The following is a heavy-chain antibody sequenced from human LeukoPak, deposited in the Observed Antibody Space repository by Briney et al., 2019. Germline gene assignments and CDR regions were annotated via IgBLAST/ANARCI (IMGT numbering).Heavy chain of an antibody. J-gene: IGHJ4*02. CDR3: AKDAQRGFDYSNSLEY. CDR2: IWSDGTNQ. V-gene: IGHV3-33*06. Sequence: GGSLRLSCAAAGFTFSHYGMRWVRQAPGKGLEWVAVIWSDGTNQYYAESVKGRFTISRDDSAKTVYLQMNSLRREDTGVYYCAKDAQRGFDYSNSLEYWGQGTPVTVST. CDR1: GFTFSHYG. D-gene: IGHD4-11*01.